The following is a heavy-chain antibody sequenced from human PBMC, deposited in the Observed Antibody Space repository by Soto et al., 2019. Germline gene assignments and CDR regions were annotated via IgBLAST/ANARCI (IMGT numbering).Heavy chain of an antibody. CDR2: IIPILGIA. J-gene: IGHJ4*02. Sequence: GASVKVSCKASGGTFSSYTISWVRQAPGQGLEWMGRIIPILGIANYAQKFQGRVTITADKSTSTAYMELSSLRSEDTAVYYCASPLTHCSGGSCFGYWGQGTLVTVSS. CDR3: ASPLTHCSGGSCFGY. D-gene: IGHD2-15*01. CDR1: GGTFSSYT. V-gene: IGHV1-69*02.